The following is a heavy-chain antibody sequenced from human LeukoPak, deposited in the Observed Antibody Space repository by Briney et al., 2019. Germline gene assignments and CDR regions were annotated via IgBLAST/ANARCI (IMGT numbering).Heavy chain of an antibody. J-gene: IGHJ3*02. V-gene: IGHV1-46*01. CDR3: ARVRDGYNDAYDI. D-gene: IGHD5-24*01. CDR2: FDPEDGET. Sequence: ASVKVSCKASAYTFTAYYIHWVRQAPGQGLEWVGGFDPEDGETIYAQKFQGRVTMTRDTSTSTVYMELSSLRSEDTAVYYCARVRDGYNDAYDIWGQGTMVTVHS. CDR1: AYTFTAYY.